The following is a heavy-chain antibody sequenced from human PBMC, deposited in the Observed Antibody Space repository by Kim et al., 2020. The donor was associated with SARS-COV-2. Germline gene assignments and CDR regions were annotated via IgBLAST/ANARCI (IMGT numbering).Heavy chain of an antibody. Sequence: SETLSLTCTVSGYSISSGYYWGWIRQPPGKGLEWIGSIYHSGSTYYNPSLKSRVTISVDTSKNQFSLKLSSVTAADTAVYYCAGSGSYWYYFDYWGQGTL. CDR3: AGSGSYWYYFDY. CDR1: GYSISSGYY. J-gene: IGHJ4*02. CDR2: IYHSGST. V-gene: IGHV4-38-2*02. D-gene: IGHD3-10*01.